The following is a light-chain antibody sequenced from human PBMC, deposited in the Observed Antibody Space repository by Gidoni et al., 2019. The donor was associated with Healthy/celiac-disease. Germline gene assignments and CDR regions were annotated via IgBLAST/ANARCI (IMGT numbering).Light chain of an antibody. V-gene: IGLV2-11*01. CDR1: SDVGGYKY. CDR2: DVS. CDR3: CSYEGSYTLV. Sequence: SDVGGYKYVSWYQQHPGKAPKLMLYDVSKRPSWVPDRFSGSKSGNTASLTISGFQAEDEADYYCCSYEGSYTLVFGGGTKLTVL. J-gene: IGLJ2*01.